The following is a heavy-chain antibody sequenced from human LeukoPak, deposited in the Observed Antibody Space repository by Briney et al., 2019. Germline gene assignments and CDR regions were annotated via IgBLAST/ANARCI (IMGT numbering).Heavy chain of an antibody. J-gene: IGHJ1*01. V-gene: IGHV4-38-2*02. D-gene: IGHD3-22*01. CDR2: IYHSGST. Sequence: SETLSLTCTVSDYSISSGYYWGWIRQPPGKGLEWIGSIYHSGSTYYNPSLRSRVTISVDTSKNQFSLKLTSVTAADTAVYYCARMVQSTDSSGFYLPEYFQHWGQGTLVTVSS. CDR1: DYSISSGYY. CDR3: ARMVQSTDSSGFYLPEYFQH.